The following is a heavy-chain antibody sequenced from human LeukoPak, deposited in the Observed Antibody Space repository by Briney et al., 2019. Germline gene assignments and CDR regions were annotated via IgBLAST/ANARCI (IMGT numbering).Heavy chain of an antibody. CDR1: GFTFSSYE. D-gene: IGHD4-17*01. V-gene: IGHV3-48*03. Sequence: SGGSLRLSCAASGFTFSSYEMNWVRQAPGKGLEWVSYISSSGSTIYYADSVKGRFTISRDNAKNSLYLQMNSLRAEDTAGYYCVRDGCNGDYVYAFDRWGQGTMVTVSS. J-gene: IGHJ3*02. CDR3: VRDGCNGDYVYAFDR. CDR2: ISSSGSTI.